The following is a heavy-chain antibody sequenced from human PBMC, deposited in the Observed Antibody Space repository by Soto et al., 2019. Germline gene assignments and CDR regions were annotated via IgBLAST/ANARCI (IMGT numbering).Heavy chain of an antibody. Sequence: QVRLVESGGDVVQPGKSLRLCCGASGFAFSTYAMHWVRQPPGKGLEWVANISYDGRDVNYGESVKGRVTISRDDSKSSLYLQMNSLRPEDTAVYYCVKSPAKYGERCEYFGSWGRGTLVAVSA. CDR1: GFAFSTYA. V-gene: IGHV3-30*18. D-gene: IGHD2-21*01. J-gene: IGHJ4*02. CDR2: ISYDGRDV. CDR3: VKSPAKYGERCEYFGS.